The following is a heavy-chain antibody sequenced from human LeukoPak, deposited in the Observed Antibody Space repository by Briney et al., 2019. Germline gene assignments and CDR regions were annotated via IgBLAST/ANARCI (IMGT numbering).Heavy chain of an antibody. CDR3: ARRYTDSSEGSDS. D-gene: IGHD6-6*01. J-gene: IGHJ4*02. CDR2: INPNGGGT. V-gene: IGHV1-2*02. Sequence: GASVKVSCKASGYTFTNYDINWVRQAPGQGLEWMGWINPNGGGTNYAGKFQGRVTMTSDTSISTAYMDLSRLRSDDTAVYYCARRYTDSSEGSDSWGQGTLVTVSS. CDR1: GYTFTNYD.